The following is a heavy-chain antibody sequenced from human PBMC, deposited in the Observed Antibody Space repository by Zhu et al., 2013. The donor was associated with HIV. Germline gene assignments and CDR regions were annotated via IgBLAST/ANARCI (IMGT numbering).Heavy chain of an antibody. CDR3: ARDRGPPHRIAAAGYFDY. D-gene: IGHD6-13*01. CDR2: IIPIFGTA. V-gene: IGHV1-69*18. CDR1: EAPSAAIL. J-gene: IGHJ4*02. Sequence: QVQLVQSGAEVKKPGSSVKVSCKVSEAPSAAILSAGCDRPLDKGLSGWRIIPIFGTANYAQKFQGRVTITADESTSTAYMELSSLRSEDTAVYYCARDRGPPHRIAAAGYFDYWGQGTLVTVSS.